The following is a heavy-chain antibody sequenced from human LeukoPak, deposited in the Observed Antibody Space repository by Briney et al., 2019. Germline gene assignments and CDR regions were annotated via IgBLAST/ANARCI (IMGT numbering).Heavy chain of an antibody. CDR3: ARDTVGVTDY. CDR1: GFTVRDGY. J-gene: IGHJ4*02. V-gene: IGHV3-53*01. CDR2: IYVSGTT. D-gene: IGHD1-26*01. Sequence: PGGSLRLSCAASGFTVRDGYMSWVRQAPGKRLEWLAFIYVSGTTFYAASVKGRFTISRDNAKNSLYLQMNSLRAEDTALYYCARDTVGVTDYWGQGTLVTVSS.